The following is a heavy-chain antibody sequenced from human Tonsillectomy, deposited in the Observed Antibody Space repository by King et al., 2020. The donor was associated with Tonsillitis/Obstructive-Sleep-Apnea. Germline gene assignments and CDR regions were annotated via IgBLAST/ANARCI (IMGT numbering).Heavy chain of an antibody. J-gene: IGHJ5*02. V-gene: IGHV4-34*01. CDR3: ARAPGRQTYYDFWSGYWLTSWFDP. CDR2: INHSGST. D-gene: IGHD3-3*01. CDR1: GGSFSGYY. Sequence: VQLQQWGAGLLKPSETLSLTCAVYGGSFSGYYWSWIRQPPGKGLEWIGEINHSGSTNYNPSLKSRVTISVDTSKNQFSLKLSSVTAADTAVYYCARAPGRQTYYDFWSGYWLTSWFDPWGQGTLVTVSS.